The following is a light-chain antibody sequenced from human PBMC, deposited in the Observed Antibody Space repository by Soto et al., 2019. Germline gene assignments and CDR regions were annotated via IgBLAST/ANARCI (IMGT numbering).Light chain of an antibody. CDR2: GAS. CDR1: QSVSSN. Sequence: EIVRTQSPATLSVSPGERATLSCRASQSVSSNLAWYQQKPGQAPRLLIYGASTRATGIPARFSGTGSGTDFTLTVSSLQSEDFAVYYCQQYDNWPQTFGQGTKVDIK. CDR3: QQYDNWPQT. J-gene: IGKJ1*01. V-gene: IGKV3-15*01.